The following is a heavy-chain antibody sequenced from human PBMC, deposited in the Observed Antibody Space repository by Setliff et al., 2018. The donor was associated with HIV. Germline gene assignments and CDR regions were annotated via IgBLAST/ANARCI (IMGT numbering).Heavy chain of an antibody. CDR1: GFTFSNYG. Sequence: QPGGSLRLSCAASGFTFSNYGMYWVRQAPGKGLEWVSVIQSDGSRTSYSDSVRGRFTISRDNSKNTLFLEMSSLSADDTAIYYCAKLPHSSAWYSPFYYFEYWGQGTLVTVSS. J-gene: IGHJ4*02. CDR3: AKLPHSSAWYSPFYYFEY. CDR2: IQSDGSRT. V-gene: IGHV3-NL1*01. D-gene: IGHD6-19*01.